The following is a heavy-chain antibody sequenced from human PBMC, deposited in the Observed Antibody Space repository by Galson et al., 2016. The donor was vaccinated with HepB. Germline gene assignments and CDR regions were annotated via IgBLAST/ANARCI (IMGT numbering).Heavy chain of an antibody. CDR2: IGSSSDII. D-gene: IGHD2/OR15-2a*01. J-gene: IGHJ1*01. CDR1: GFTFNTYG. Sequence: SLRLSCAASGFTFNTYGMNWVRQAPGKGLEWISFIGSSSDIIHYADSVKGRFTISRDNAKNALYLQMSSLRDEDMAVYYCARNPEVNIILQHWGQGTLVTVSS. CDR3: ARNPEVNIILQH. V-gene: IGHV3-48*02.